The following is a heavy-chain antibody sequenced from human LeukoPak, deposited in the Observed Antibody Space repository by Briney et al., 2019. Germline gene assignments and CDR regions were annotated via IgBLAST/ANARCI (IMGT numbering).Heavy chain of an antibody. D-gene: IGHD5-18*01. V-gene: IGHV3-30*02. CDR2: IRYDGSNK. J-gene: IGHJ4*02. CDR3: AKDTAMVIPDLLDY. Sequence: GGSLRLSCAASGFTFSSYGMHWVRQAPGKGLEWVAFIRYDGSNKYYADSVKGRFTISRDNSKNTLYLQMNSLRAEDTAVYYCAKDTAMVIPDLLDYWGQGTLVTVSS. CDR1: GFTFSSYG.